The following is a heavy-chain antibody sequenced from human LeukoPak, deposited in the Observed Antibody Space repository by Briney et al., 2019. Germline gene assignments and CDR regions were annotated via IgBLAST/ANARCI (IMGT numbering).Heavy chain of an antibody. D-gene: IGHD3-22*01. CDR2: IYYSGST. V-gene: IGHV4-39*01. Sequence: PSETLSLTCTVSGGSISSSSYYWGWIRQPPGKGLESIGSIYYSGSTYYNPSLKSRVTISVDTDKTQYSLKLSSVTAADTAVYYCARQDGGYYYDSSGYYYVGDAFDIWGQGTMVTVSS. J-gene: IGHJ3*02. CDR1: GGSISSSSYY. CDR3: ARQDGGYYYDSSGYYYVGDAFDI.